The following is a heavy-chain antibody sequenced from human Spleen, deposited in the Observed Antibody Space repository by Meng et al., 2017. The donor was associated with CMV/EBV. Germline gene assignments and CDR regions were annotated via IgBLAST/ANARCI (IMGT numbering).Heavy chain of an antibody. J-gene: IGHJ5*02. CDR3: ARLSNYGGYNWFDP. CDR2: INPNSGGT. D-gene: IGHD4-23*01. CDR1: GYTVTGYY. V-gene: IGHV1-2*02. Sequence: SGYTVTGYYMHWVRQAPGQGLEWMGWINPNSGGTNYAQKFQGRVTMTRDTSISTAYMELSRLRSDDTAVYYCARLSNYGGYNWFDPWGQGTLVTVSS.